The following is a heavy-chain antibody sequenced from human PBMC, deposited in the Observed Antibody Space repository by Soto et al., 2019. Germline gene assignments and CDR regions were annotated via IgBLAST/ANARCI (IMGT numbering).Heavy chain of an antibody. CDR3: AREPRYCRGGSCSITGDAYDI. D-gene: IGHD2-15*01. Sequence: HPGGSLRLSCTASGFIVGDTYVNWVRQAPGKGLEWVSVISNRGDTHYADSVRGRFSLSRDISDNTLHLQMNNLRVEDTAVYYCAREPRYCRGGSCSITGDAYDIWGQGTMVTVSS. V-gene: IGHV3-66*01. CDR2: ISNRGDT. J-gene: IGHJ3*02. CDR1: GFIVGDTY.